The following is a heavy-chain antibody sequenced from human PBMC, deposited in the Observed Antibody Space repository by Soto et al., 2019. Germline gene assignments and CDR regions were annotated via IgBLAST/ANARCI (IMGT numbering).Heavy chain of an antibody. V-gene: IGHV4-31*03. J-gene: IGHJ4*02. Sequence: SETLSLTCTVSGASVSSGGYHWSWVRQHPGKGLEWIGYLYHSGSTYNPSLRSRITISADTSKNQFSLKLSSVTAADTAVYYCAGGRGWLTLYWGLGTLVTVSS. D-gene: IGHD6-19*01. CDR3: AGGRGWLTLY. CDR2: LYHSGST. CDR1: GASVSSGGYH.